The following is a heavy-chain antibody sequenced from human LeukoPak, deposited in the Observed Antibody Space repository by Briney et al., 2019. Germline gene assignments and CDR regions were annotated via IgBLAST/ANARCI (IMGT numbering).Heavy chain of an antibody. V-gene: IGHV3-48*04. CDR1: GMTFSDYS. CDR3: AGVDGTFSHNFYMDV. Sequence: GGSLRLSGEGFGMTFSDYSMNWVRQAPGKGLEWISFISSGGSTIYYAGSVKGRFTISRDNARNTLSLEMNSLRGDDTALYYCAGVDGTFSHNFYMDVWGKGSAVTVSS. D-gene: IGHD5-24*01. J-gene: IGHJ6*03. CDR2: ISSGGSTI.